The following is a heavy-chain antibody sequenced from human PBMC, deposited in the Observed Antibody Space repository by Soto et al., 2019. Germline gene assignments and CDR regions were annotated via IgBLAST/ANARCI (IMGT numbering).Heavy chain of an antibody. J-gene: IGHJ2*01. Sequence: QVQLVESGGGVVQPGRSLRLSCAASGFTFSSYAMHWVRQAPGKGLGWVAVISYDGSNKYYADSVKGRFTISRDNSKHTLYLQMNSLRAEDTAVYYCARVWGSYWYFDLWGRGTLVTVSS. CDR2: ISYDGSNK. CDR3: ARVWGSYWYFDL. CDR1: GFTFSSYA. D-gene: IGHD7-27*01. V-gene: IGHV3-30-3*01.